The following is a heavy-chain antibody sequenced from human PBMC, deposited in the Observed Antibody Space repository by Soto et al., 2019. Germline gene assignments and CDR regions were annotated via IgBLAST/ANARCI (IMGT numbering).Heavy chain of an antibody. CDR3: ASLGYGSGGSCPRNDY. Sequence: ASVKLSCKAYGYTFTGYAISWVRQAPGQGLEWMGWISAYNGNTHYDQKLQGRGTMTTDTSTSTAYREISSLRSDDTAVYYCASLGYGSGGSCPRNDYWGQGTLVTVSS. CDR2: ISAYNGNT. V-gene: IGHV1-18*01. CDR1: GYTFTGYA. J-gene: IGHJ4*02. D-gene: IGHD2-15*01.